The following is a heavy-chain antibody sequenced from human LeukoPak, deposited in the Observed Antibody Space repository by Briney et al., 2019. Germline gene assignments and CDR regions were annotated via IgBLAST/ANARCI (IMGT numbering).Heavy chain of an antibody. V-gene: IGHV4-39*01. CDR1: GGSISTSNYN. CDR3: ARAPLLNDYGDYFDY. J-gene: IGHJ4*02. D-gene: IGHD4-17*01. CDR2: IYYSGIT. Sequence: PSETLSLTCTVSGGSISTSNYNWGWIRQPPGKGLGWIGSIYYSGITYYSPSLKSRVTISVDTSKNQFSLRLSSVTAADTAVYYCARAPLLNDYGDYFDYWGQGTLVTVSS.